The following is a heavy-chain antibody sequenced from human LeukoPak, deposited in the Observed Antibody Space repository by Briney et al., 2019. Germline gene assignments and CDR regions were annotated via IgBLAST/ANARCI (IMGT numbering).Heavy chain of an antibody. CDR3: ARDLVGYRGYSYGWYYFDY. CDR2: ISSSSSYI. D-gene: IGHD5-18*01. CDR1: GFTFSSYS. Sequence: AGGSLRLSCAASGFTFSSYSMNWVRQAPGKGLEWVSSISSSSSYIYYADSVKGRFTISRDNAKNSLYLQMNSLRAEDTAVYYCARDLVGYRGYSYGWYYFDYWGQGTLVTVSS. V-gene: IGHV3-21*01. J-gene: IGHJ4*02.